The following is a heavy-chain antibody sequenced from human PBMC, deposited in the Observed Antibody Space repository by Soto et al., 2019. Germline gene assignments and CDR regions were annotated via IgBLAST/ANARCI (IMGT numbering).Heavy chain of an antibody. CDR1: GFTFSSYG. D-gene: IGHD6-6*01. V-gene: IGHV3-33*01. J-gene: IGHJ4*02. Sequence: PGGSLRLSCAASGFTFSSYGMHWVRQAPGKGLEWVAVIWYDGSNKYYADSVKGRFTISRDNSKNTLYLQMNSLRAEDTAVYYCARSRQLGTHFDYWGQGTLVTVYS. CDR3: ARSRQLGTHFDY. CDR2: IWYDGSNK.